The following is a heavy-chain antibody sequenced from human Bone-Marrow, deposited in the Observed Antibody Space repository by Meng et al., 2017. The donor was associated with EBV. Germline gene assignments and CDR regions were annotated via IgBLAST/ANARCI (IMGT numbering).Heavy chain of an antibody. Sequence: VQLVQSGAEVKKPGSSVKVSCKTSGGTFSSYAVSWVRQAPGQGLEWMGGLIPKSGVPYFARKFQGRLTINADESTSTHYMDLTSLRSDDTAVYYCASESGRGFTPDYWGRGTLVTVSS. CDR2: LIPKSGVP. V-gene: IGHV1-69*01. CDR3: ASESGRGFTPDY. D-gene: IGHD3-10*01. J-gene: IGHJ4*02. CDR1: GGTFSSYA.